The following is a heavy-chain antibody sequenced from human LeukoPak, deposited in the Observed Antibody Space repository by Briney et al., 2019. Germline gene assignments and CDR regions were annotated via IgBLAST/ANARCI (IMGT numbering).Heavy chain of an antibody. CDR3: ARVSTVTGRDAFDI. CDR1: GGSISSSNW. CDR2: IYHSGST. J-gene: IGHJ3*02. D-gene: IGHD4-17*01. Sequence: SGTLSLTCAVSGGSISSSNWWSWVRQPPGKGLEWIGEIYHSGSTNYNPSLKSRVTISVDTPKNQFSLKLSSVTAADTAVYYCARVSTVTGRDAFDIWGQGTMVIVSS. V-gene: IGHV4-4*02.